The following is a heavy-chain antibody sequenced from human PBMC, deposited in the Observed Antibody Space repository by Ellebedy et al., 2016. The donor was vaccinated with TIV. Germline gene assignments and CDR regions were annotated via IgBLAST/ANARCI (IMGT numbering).Heavy chain of an antibody. J-gene: IGHJ3*02. V-gene: IGHV3-73*01. CDR3: TRRTVTTPYAFDI. Sequence: PGGSLRLSCAASGFTFSGSAMHWVRQASGKGLEWVGRIRSKANSYATAYAASVKGRFTISRDDSKNTAYLQMNSLKTEDTAVYYCTRRTVTTPYAFDIWGQGTMVTVSS. D-gene: IGHD4-17*01. CDR1: GFTFSGSA. CDR2: IRSKANSYAT.